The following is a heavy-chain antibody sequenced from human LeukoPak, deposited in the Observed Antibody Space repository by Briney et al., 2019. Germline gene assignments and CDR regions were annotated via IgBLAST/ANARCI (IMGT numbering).Heavy chain of an antibody. Sequence: GGPLRLSCAASGFTFSDFYMSWIRQAPGKGLEWVSYITSAGRAIYYADSVQGRFTISRDNARNPLYLQMNGLRAEDTAVYYCASDIVATSGDFWGQGTLVTVSS. CDR2: ITSAGRAI. V-gene: IGHV3-11*01. D-gene: IGHD5-12*01. CDR1: GFTFSDFY. CDR3: ASDIVATSGDF. J-gene: IGHJ4*02.